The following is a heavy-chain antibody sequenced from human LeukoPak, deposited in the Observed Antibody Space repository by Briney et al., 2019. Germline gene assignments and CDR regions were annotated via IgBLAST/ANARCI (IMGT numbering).Heavy chain of an antibody. V-gene: IGHV3-43D*03. J-gene: IGHJ4*02. CDR2: ISWDGGST. Sequence: GGSLRLSCAASGFTFDDYAMHWVRQAPGKGLEWVSLISWDGGSTYYADSVKGRFTISRDNSKNSLYLQMNSLRAEDTALYYCAKATRGGRYLDYWGQGTLVTVSS. D-gene: IGHD3-16*02. CDR1: GFTFDDYA. CDR3: AKATRGGRYLDY.